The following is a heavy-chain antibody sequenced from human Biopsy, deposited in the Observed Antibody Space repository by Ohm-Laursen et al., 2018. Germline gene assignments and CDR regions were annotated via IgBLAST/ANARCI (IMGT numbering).Heavy chain of an antibody. CDR2: ISVYNGNT. CDR1: GYTFGKYG. CDR3: ARDVVGRGASFFDF. D-gene: IGHD1-26*01. Sequence: SVKASCKASGYTFGKYGISWVRQAPGQGLERMGWISVYNGNTDYPHKFQGRVTLTTDTSTSTAYMELRSLTSDDTAIYYCARDVVGRGASFFDFWGQGTSVTVSS. J-gene: IGHJ4*02. V-gene: IGHV1-18*01.